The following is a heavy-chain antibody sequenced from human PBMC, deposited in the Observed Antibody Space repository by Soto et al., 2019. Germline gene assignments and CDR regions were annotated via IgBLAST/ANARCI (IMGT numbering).Heavy chain of an antibody. D-gene: IGHD5-12*01. V-gene: IGHV4-30-2*01. CDR2: IYHSGST. CDR3: ARRRGFPYYYGMDV. Sequence: QLQLQESGSGLVKPSQTLSLTCAVSGGSISSGGYSWSWIRQPPGKGLEWIGYIYHSGSTYYNPSRKRRVTIXVXRXENQFSLKLSSVTAADTAVYYCARRRGFPYYYGMDVWGQGTTVTVSS. CDR1: GGSISSGGYS. J-gene: IGHJ6*02.